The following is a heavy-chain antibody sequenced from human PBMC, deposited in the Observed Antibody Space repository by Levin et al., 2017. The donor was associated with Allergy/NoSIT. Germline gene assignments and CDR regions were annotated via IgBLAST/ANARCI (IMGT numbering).Heavy chain of an antibody. CDR2: IRTGGTTI. D-gene: IGHD2-2*01. CDR3: ARVPGYYAMDV. J-gene: IGHJ6*02. CDR1: GFSFSAYS. V-gene: IGHV3-48*02. Sequence: ETLSLTCAASGFSFSAYSMNWVRQAPGKGLEWLSYIRTGGTTIYYADSVKGRFTISRDNAKNSLYLQMNSLRDEDTAVYYCARVPGYYAMDVWGQGTTVTVSS.